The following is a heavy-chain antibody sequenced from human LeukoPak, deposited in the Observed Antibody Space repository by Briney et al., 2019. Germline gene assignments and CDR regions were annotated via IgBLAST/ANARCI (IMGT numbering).Heavy chain of an antibody. Sequence: PSETLSLTCAVSGYSISSGYYWGWIRQPPGKGLEWIGSIYHSGSTYYSPSLKSRVTISVDTSKNQFSLKLSSVTAADTAVYYCARLGGDSYAFDYWGQGTLVTVSS. CDR1: GYSISSGYY. V-gene: IGHV4-38-2*01. J-gene: IGHJ4*02. D-gene: IGHD2-21*02. CDR3: ARLGGDSYAFDY. CDR2: IYHSGST.